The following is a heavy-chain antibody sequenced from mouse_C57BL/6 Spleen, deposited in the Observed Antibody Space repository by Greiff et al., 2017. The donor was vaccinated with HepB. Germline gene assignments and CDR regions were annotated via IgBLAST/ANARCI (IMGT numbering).Heavy chain of an antibody. Sequence: EVKVVESGGGLVKPGGSLKLSCAASGFTFSDYGMHWVRQAPEKGLEWVAYISSGSSTIYYADTVKGRFTISRDNAKNTLFLQMTSLRSEDTAMYYCARPAMANYYAMDYWGQGTSVTVSS. D-gene: IGHD3-3*01. CDR1: GFTFSDYG. V-gene: IGHV5-17*01. J-gene: IGHJ4*01. CDR3: ARPAMANYYAMDY. CDR2: ISSGSSTI.